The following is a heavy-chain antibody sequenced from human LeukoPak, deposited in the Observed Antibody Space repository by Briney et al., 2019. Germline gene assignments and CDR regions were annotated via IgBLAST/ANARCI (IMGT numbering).Heavy chain of an antibody. D-gene: IGHD4-17*01. V-gene: IGHV4-61*08. CDR1: GGSISSGGYS. CDR2: IYYSGST. J-gene: IGHJ4*02. Sequence: SQTLSLTCAVSGGSISSGGYSWSWIRQPPGKGLEWIGYIYYSGSTNYNPSLKSRVTISVDTSKNQFSLKLSSVTAADTAVYYCARGVTTAPIDYWGQGTLVTVSS. CDR3: ARGVTTAPIDY.